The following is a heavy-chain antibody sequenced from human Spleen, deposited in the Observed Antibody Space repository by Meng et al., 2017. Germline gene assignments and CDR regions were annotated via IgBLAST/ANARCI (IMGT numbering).Heavy chain of an antibody. CDR3: ARDENISLGKLFGDY. V-gene: IGHV1-2*06. D-gene: IGHD2-21*01. Sequence: ASVKVSCKPSGYNFPDYYIHWARQAPGQGLEWMGHINPDTGDTLYAQKFQGRVSMTGDTSISTAYVELSGLRSDDTAVYYCARDENISLGKLFGDYWGQGTLVTVSS. CDR1: GYNFPDYY. CDR2: INPDTGDT. J-gene: IGHJ4*02.